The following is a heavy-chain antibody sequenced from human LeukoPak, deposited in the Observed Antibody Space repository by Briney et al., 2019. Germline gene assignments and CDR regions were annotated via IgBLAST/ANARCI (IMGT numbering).Heavy chain of an antibody. V-gene: IGHV3-15*01. CDR2: IKSKTDGGTT. J-gene: IGHJ4*02. Sequence: GGSMRLSCAASGFTFSNAWMSWVRQAPGKGLEWVGRIKSKTDGGTTDYAAPAKGRFTISRDDSQNKLHLQMNSLKTEDTAVYYCTTETGRLGELSPFDFWGQGTLVTLFS. CDR3: TTETGRLGELSPFDF. CDR1: GFTFSNAW. D-gene: IGHD3-16*02.